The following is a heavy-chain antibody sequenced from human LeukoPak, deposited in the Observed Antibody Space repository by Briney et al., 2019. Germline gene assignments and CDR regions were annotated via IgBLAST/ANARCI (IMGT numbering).Heavy chain of an antibody. CDR2: IWYDGSNK. CDR1: GFTFDDYA. V-gene: IGHV3-33*08. Sequence: GGSLRLSCAASGFTFDDYAMHWVRQAPGKGLEWVAVIWYDGSNKYHADSVKGRFTISRDNSKNTLYLEMNSLKVEDTAVYYCAREGKAAGTSGWIDPWGQGTLVTVSS. D-gene: IGHD6-13*01. CDR3: AREGKAAGTSGWIDP. J-gene: IGHJ5*02.